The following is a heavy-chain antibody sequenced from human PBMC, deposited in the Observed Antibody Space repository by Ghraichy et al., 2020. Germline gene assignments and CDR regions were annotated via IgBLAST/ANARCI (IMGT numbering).Heavy chain of an antibody. CDR2: INHSGST. CDR1: GGSFSGYY. Sequence: SETLSLTCAVYGGSFSGYYWSWIRQPPEKGLEWIGEINHSGSTNYNPSLKSRVTISVDTSKNQFSLKLSSVTAADTAVYYCARVKGSSWYKGWFDPWGQGTLVTVSS. CDR3: ARVKGSSWYKGWFDP. D-gene: IGHD6-13*01. V-gene: IGHV4-34*01. J-gene: IGHJ5*02.